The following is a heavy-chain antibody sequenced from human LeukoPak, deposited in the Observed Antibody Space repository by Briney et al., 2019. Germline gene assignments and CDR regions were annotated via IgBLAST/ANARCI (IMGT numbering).Heavy chain of an antibody. J-gene: IGHJ3*02. CDR3: ARETGQYSSGWYAGAFDI. Sequence: GGSLRLSCAASGFTFSSYSMNWVRQAPGKGLEWVAVISYDGSNKYYADSVKGRFTISRDNSKNTLYLQMNSLRAEDTAVYYCARETGQYSSGWYAGAFDIWGQGTMVTVSS. V-gene: IGHV3-30*03. CDR2: ISYDGSNK. D-gene: IGHD6-19*01. CDR1: GFTFSSYS.